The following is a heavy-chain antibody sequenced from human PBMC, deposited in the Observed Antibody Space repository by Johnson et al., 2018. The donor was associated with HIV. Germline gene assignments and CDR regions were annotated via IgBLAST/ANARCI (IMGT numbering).Heavy chain of an antibody. CDR2: IGTAGDT. J-gene: IGHJ3*02. V-gene: IGHV3-13*01. Sequence: VQLVESGGGVVQPGRSLRLSCEASGFTFSSYDMHWVRQATGKGLEWVSAIGTAGDTYYPGSVKGRFTISRENAKNSLSLQMNSLRAEDTALYYCAKVYYDSSGYGAFDIWGQGTMVTVSS. CDR3: AKVYYDSSGYGAFDI. CDR1: GFTFSSYD. D-gene: IGHD3-22*01.